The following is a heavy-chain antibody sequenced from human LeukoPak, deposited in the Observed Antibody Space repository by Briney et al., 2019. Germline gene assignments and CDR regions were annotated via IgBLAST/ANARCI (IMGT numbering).Heavy chain of an antibody. J-gene: IGHJ5*02. CDR1: GGSISSYY. Sequence: SETLSLTCTVSGGSISSYYWSWIRQPAGKGLEWIGYIYYSGSTNYNPSLKSRVTISVDTSKNQFSLKLSSVTAADTAVYYCARDPRPLDYYDSRGFDPWGQGTLVTVSS. CDR3: ARDPRPLDYYDSRGFDP. D-gene: IGHD3-22*01. V-gene: IGHV4-59*01. CDR2: IYYSGST.